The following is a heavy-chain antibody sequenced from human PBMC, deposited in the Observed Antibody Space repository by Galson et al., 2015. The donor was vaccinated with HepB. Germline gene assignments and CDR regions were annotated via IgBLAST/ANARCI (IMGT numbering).Heavy chain of an antibody. Sequence: QSGAEVKKPGESLKISCKGSGYSFTSYWIGWVRQMPGKGLEWMGIIYPGDSDTRYSPSFQGQVTISADKSISTAYLQWSSLKASDTAMYYCARRPYRGPYSSGWYLDLDYWGQGTLVTVSS. J-gene: IGHJ4*02. D-gene: IGHD6-19*01. CDR2: IYPGDSDT. CDR3: ARRPYRGPYSSGWYLDLDY. V-gene: IGHV5-51*03. CDR1: GYSFTSYW.